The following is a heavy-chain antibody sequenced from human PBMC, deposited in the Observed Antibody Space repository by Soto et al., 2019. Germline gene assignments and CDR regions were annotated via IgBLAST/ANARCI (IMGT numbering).Heavy chain of an antibody. CDR3: ARGSSSWLPYYYYNYGMDV. Sequence: GGSLRLSCAASGFTFSSYAMSWVRQAPGKGLEWVSAISGSGGSTYYADSVKGRFTISRDNSKNTLYLQMNSLRAEDTAVYYCARGSSSWLPYYYYNYGMDVWGQGTTVTVSS. V-gene: IGHV3-23*01. CDR1: GFTFSSYA. J-gene: IGHJ6*02. D-gene: IGHD6-13*01. CDR2: ISGSGGST.